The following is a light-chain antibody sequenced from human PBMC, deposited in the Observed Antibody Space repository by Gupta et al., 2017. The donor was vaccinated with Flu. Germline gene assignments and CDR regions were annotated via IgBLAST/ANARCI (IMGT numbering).Light chain of an antibody. J-gene: IGKJ2*01. CDR3: QQYNSFSYT. Sequence: PSTLSASVGDSVTITCRASQTIANWFAWYQQKPAKAPKLLLYAASTLESWVPSRFSGSGSGTEFTLTITSLQPDDFATYYCQQYNSFSYTFGQGTKLEIK. V-gene: IGKV1-5*03. CDR1: QTIANW. CDR2: AAS.